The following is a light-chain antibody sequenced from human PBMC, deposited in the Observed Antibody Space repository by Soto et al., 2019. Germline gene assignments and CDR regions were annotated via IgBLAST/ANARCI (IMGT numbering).Light chain of an antibody. Sequence: DIVMTQSPDSLAVSLGERATINCKSSQNVLVGSTNKNFLAWYQQKPGQPPELLIFWASTRESGVPDRFSGSGSGTDFSLTISSLQAEDVAVYYCQQYYTTPFTFGGGTKVQIK. CDR1: QNVLVGSTNKNF. CDR3: QQYYTTPFT. CDR2: WAS. J-gene: IGKJ4*01. V-gene: IGKV4-1*01.